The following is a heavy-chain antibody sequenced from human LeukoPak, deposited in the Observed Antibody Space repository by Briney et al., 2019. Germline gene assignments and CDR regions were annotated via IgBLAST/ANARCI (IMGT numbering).Heavy chain of an antibody. D-gene: IGHD4-17*01. CDR2: ISGSSAI. CDR3: ARGHTAVTRHFDF. Sequence: GGSLRLSCEASGFTFTTYSMTWVRQAPGKGLEWVSIISGSSAIFSADALKGRFTISRDDAKNLLYLDMNSLRAEDTAVYYCARGHTAVTRHFDFWGQGTLVTVSS. V-gene: IGHV3-21*01. CDR1: GFTFTTYS. J-gene: IGHJ4*02.